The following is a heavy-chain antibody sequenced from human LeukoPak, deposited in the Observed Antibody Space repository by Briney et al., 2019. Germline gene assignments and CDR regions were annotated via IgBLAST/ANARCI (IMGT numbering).Heavy chain of an antibody. CDR2: IYYSGNT. CDR1: GGSISSYY. Sequence: SETLSLTCTVSGGSISSYYWSWIRQPPGKGLEWIGYIYYSGNTNYNPSLKSRFTISVDTSKNQFSLRLTSVTAADTAVYYCARLARVAAAGSYSYHSLDVWGQGTTVTVSS. D-gene: IGHD6-13*01. J-gene: IGHJ6*02. CDR3: ARLARVAAAGSYSYHSLDV. V-gene: IGHV4-59*08.